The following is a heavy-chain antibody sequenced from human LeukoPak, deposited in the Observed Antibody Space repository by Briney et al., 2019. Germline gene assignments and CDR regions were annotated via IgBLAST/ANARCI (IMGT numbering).Heavy chain of an antibody. CDR2: ISSSGSTI. D-gene: IGHD5-12*01. Sequence: GGSLRLSCAASGFTFSDYYMSWIRQAPGKGLEWVSYISSSGSTIYYADSVKGRFTISRDNAKNSLYLQMNSLRAEDTAVYYCAEGGRYSGYDYHRRDYWGQGTLVTVSS. J-gene: IGHJ4*02. V-gene: IGHV3-11*01. CDR3: AEGGRYSGYDYHRRDY. CDR1: GFTFSDYY.